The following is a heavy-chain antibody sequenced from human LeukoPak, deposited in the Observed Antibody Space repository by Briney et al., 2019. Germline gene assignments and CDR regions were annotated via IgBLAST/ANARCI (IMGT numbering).Heavy chain of an antibody. D-gene: IGHD3-16*02. CDR1: NYSISSGYY. CDR3: ARIRMITFGGVIVRTYYFDY. V-gene: IGHV4-38-2*01. Sequence: PSETLSLTCAVSNYSISSGYYWGWIRQPPGKGLEWIGSIYHRGNTYYNPSLKSRVTISVDTSTNQFSLKLSSVTAADTAVYYCARIRMITFGGVIVRTYYFDYWGQGTLVIVSS. J-gene: IGHJ4*02. CDR2: IYHRGNT.